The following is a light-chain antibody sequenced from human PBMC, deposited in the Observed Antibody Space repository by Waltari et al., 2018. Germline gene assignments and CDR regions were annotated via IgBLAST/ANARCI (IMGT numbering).Light chain of an antibody. CDR2: SIS. V-gene: IGKV3-20*01. Sequence: EVVLTQSSGTLSSSPGETVSLSCRASHNINNNYLAWYQQRPGQSPRLLMYSISNRAPGIPDRFWGSGSGTDFTLTISRLEPEDFAVYYCQQYGNAPITFGQGTR. CDR1: HNINNNY. CDR3: QQYGNAPIT. J-gene: IGKJ5*01.